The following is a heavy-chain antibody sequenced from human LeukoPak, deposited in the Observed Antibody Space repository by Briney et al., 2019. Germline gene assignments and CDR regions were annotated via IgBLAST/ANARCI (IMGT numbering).Heavy chain of an antibody. V-gene: IGHV1-8*01. D-gene: IGHD3-10*01. J-gene: IGHJ4*02. CDR2: MNPNSGDT. CDR1: GYTFTSYD. Sequence: GASVKVSCKASGYTFTSYDINWVRQATGQGLEWMGWMNPNSGDTGYAQKFQGRVTMTRNTSISTAYMELSSLRSEDTAVYYCARDSKVPRVLGFLYYYGSGSYYTFDYWGQGTLVTVSS. CDR3: ARDSKVPRVLGFLYYYGSGSYYTFDY.